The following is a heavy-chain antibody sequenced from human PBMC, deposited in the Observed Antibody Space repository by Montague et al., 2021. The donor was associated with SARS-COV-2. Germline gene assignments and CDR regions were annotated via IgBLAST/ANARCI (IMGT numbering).Heavy chain of an antibody. D-gene: IGHD3/OR15-3a*01. J-gene: IGHJ4*02. CDR1: DVSLSSSTW. V-gene: IGHV4-4*02. CDR2: TYLSGFT. Sequence: SETLSLTCVVSDVSLSSSTWCSWVRQSPGKVLEWVGETYLSGFTQYNPSVKSRVTISLDDSRSQFSLRLTSVAAADTAVHLCARGGLGNRGFDYWGQGALVTVSS. CDR3: ARGGLGNRGFDY.